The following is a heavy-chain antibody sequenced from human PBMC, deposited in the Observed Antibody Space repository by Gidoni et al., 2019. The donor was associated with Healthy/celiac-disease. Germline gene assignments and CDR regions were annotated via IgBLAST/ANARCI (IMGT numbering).Heavy chain of an antibody. CDR1: GFTFISYW. J-gene: IGHJ3*02. CDR2: IKQDGSEK. V-gene: IGHV3-7*01. Sequence: EVQLVESGGGLVQPGGSLGLSCAASGFTFISYWLSWVRQAPGKGLEWVANIKQDGSEKYYVDTVKGRFTISRDNAKNSLYLQMNSLRAEDTAVYYCARQRYYYDSSGYYSDAFDIWGQGTMVTVSS. CDR3: ARQRYYYDSSGYYSDAFDI. D-gene: IGHD3-22*01.